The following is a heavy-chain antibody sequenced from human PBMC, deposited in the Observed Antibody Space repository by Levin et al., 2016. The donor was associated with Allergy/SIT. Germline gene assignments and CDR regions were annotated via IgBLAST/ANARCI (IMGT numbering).Heavy chain of an antibody. V-gene: IGHV1-2*02. CDR3: ARSLPTSRWLQFQFDY. Sequence: WVRQAPGQGLEWMGWINPNSGGTNYAQKFQGRVTMTRDTSISTAYMELSRLRSDDTAVYYCARSLPTSRWLQFQFDYWGQGTLVTVSS. CDR2: INPNSGGT. J-gene: IGHJ4*02. D-gene: IGHD5-24*01.